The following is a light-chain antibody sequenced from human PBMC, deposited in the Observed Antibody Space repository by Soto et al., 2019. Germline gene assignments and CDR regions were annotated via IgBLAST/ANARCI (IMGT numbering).Light chain of an antibody. CDR3: QHYNSYSEA. J-gene: IGKJ1*01. Sequence: DIQMTQSPSTLSGSVGDRVTITCRASQPISSLLAWYQQKPGKAPKLLIYKASTLKSGVPSRFSCSGSGTEFTLTISRLQPDDFATYYGQHYNSYSEAFGQGTKVELK. V-gene: IGKV1-5*03. CDR2: KAS. CDR1: QPISSL.